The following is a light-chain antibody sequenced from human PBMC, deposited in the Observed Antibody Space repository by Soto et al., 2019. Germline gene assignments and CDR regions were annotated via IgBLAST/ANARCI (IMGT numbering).Light chain of an antibody. Sequence: DIQMTQFPTSLSASLEDRVIITCRASQDIRNFVAWYQQKPGKAPKLRIYAASTLQSGAPSRFSGSGSGTDFTLTINSLQPEDVATYSCQKYSSVPVFGPGTKVEIK. J-gene: IGKJ3*01. CDR2: AAS. CDR3: QKYSSVPV. V-gene: IGKV1-27*01. CDR1: QDIRNF.